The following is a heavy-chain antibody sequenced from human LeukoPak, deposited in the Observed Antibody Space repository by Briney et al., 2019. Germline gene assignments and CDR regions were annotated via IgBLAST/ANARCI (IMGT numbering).Heavy chain of an antibody. Sequence: SETLSLTCTVSGGSISTYYWSWIRQPPGKGLERIGYIYYSGSTNYNPSLKSRVTISVDTSKNQFSLKLNSVTAADTAVYYCARGGNCSGGSCYSDRGWFDPWGQGTLVTVSS. CDR1: GGSISTYY. J-gene: IGHJ5*02. D-gene: IGHD2-15*01. CDR2: IYYSGST. CDR3: ARGGNCSGGSCYSDRGWFDP. V-gene: IGHV4-59*01.